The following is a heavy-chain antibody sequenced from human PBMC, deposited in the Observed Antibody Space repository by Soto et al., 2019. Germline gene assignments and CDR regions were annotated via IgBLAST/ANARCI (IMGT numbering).Heavy chain of an antibody. CDR3: ARDRWWDHYDTPDRNWFDP. Sequence: ASVKVSCKASGGTFSSYAISWVRQAPGQGLEWMGGIIPIFGTANYAQKFQGRVTITADESTSTAYMELSSLRSEDTAVYYCARDRWWDHYDTPDRNWFDPWGQGTLVTVSS. CDR2: IIPIFGTA. D-gene: IGHD3-9*01. V-gene: IGHV1-69*13. J-gene: IGHJ5*02. CDR1: GGTFSSYA.